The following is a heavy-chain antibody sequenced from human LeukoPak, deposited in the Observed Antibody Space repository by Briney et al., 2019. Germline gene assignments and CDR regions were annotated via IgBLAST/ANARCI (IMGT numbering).Heavy chain of an antibody. D-gene: IGHD6-19*01. CDR3: ARVQYSSGWSNPFDP. CDR1: GYTFTNDG. Sequence: GASVKVSCKASGYTFTNDGISWVRQAPGQGLEWMGWISAYNGNTDYAQKVQGGVTMTTGTSTATAYMELRSLRSDDTAVYYCARVQYSSGWSNPFDPWGQGTLVTVSS. V-gene: IGHV1-18*01. CDR2: ISAYNGNT. J-gene: IGHJ5*02.